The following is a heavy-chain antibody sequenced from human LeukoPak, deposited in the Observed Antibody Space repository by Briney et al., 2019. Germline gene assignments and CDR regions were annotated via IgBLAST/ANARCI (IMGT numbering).Heavy chain of an antibody. CDR1: GFTLSNHW. CDR2: MNKDGSEK. J-gene: IGHJ6*02. Sequence: GGSLRLSCAASGFTLSNHWMTWVRQAPGKGPEWVANMNKDGSEKYYVDSVKGRFTISGDTAKNSLYLQMNSLRAEDTALYYCARNNGMDVWGQGTTVIVSS. D-gene: IGHD1/OR15-1a*01. V-gene: IGHV3-7*03. CDR3: ARNNGMDV.